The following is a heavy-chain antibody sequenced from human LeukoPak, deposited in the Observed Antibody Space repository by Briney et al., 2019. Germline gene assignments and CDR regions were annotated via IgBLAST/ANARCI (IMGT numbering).Heavy chain of an antibody. D-gene: IGHD6-13*01. CDR1: GGTFSSYA. Sequence: SVKVSCKASGGTFSSYAISWVRQAPGQGLEWMGRIIPILGIANYAQKFQGRVTITADKSTGTAYMELSSLRSEDTAVYYCARIAAAGTEPSFDYWGQGTLVTVSS. J-gene: IGHJ4*02. V-gene: IGHV1-69*04. CDR3: ARIAAAGTEPSFDY. CDR2: IIPILGIA.